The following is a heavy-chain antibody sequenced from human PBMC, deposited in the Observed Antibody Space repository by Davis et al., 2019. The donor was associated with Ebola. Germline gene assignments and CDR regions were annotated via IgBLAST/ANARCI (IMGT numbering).Heavy chain of an antibody. CDR1: GGTFSSYA. J-gene: IGHJ4*02. CDR3: ARGRYYYDSSGYPTGYFDY. V-gene: IGHV1-69*13. CDR2: IIPIFGTA. D-gene: IGHD3-22*01. Sequence: SVKVSCKASGGTFSSYAISWVRQAPGQGLEWMGGIIPIFGTANYAQKFQGRVTITADESTSTAYMELSSLRSEDTAVYYCARGRYYYDSSGYPTGYFDYWGQGTLVTVSS.